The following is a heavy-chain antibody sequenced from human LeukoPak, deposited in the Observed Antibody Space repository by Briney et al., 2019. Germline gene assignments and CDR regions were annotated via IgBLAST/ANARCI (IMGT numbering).Heavy chain of an antibody. Sequence: SETLSLTCTVSGDSISSYFWSWIRQPPGKGLEWIGFNSGSTNYNPSLKSRVTILLDRSKNQFSLKLSSVTAADTAVYYCARGRGYGGNCLRSFDIWGQGTMVTVSS. CDR1: GDSISSYF. D-gene: IGHD1-26*01. CDR3: ARGRGYGGNCLRSFDI. V-gene: IGHV4-59*08. J-gene: IGHJ3*02. CDR2: NSGST.